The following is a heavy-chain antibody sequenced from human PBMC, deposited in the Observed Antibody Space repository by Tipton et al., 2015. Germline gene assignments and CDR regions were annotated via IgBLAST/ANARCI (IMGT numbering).Heavy chain of an antibody. CDR1: GGSVY. CDR2: IYDDAKT. D-gene: IGHD3-22*01. J-gene: IGHJ5*02. Sequence: TLSLTCSVSGGSVYWAWIRQPPGKGLEWIASIYDDAKTFYNPSLKSRVTISVDTSKNQFSLKLSSVTAADTAVYHCARHEYYFDSSGYLNGWFDPWGQGTLATVSS. V-gene: IGHV4-39*01. CDR3: ARHEYYFDSSGYLNGWFDP.